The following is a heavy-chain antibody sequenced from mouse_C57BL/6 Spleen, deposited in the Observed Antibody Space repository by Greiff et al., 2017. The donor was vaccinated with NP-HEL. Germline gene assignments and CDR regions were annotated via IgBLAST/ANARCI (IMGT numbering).Heavy chain of an antibody. V-gene: IGHV10-1*01. CDR3: VRQDYYGNFDY. J-gene: IGHJ2*01. CDR2: IRSKSNNYAT. CDR1: GFSFNTYA. Sequence: EVQRVESGGGLVQPKGSLKLSCAASGFSFNTYAMNWVRQAPGKGLEWVARIRSKSNNYATYYADSVKDRFTISRDDSESMLYLQMNNLKTEDTAMYYCVRQDYYGNFDYWGQGTTLTVSS. D-gene: IGHD2-1*01.